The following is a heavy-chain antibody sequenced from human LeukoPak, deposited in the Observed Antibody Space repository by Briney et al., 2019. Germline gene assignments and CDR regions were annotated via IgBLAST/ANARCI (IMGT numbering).Heavy chain of an antibody. CDR1: GGSISLYY. Sequence: SETLSLTCTVSGGSISLYYRGWIRQSPGKGLEWIGSMSYSESTYYNPSLKSRVTISVDTSKNQFSLKLSSVTAADTAVYYCARRGYSYGYFDYWGQGTLVTVSS. CDR2: MSYSEST. CDR3: ARRGYSYGYFDY. V-gene: IGHV4-39*01. D-gene: IGHD5-18*01. J-gene: IGHJ4*02.